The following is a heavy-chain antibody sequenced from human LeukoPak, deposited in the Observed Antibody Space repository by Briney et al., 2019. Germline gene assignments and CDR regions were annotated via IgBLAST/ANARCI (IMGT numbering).Heavy chain of an antibody. CDR2: IYYSGST. J-gene: IGHJ4*02. Sequence: SETLSLTCTVSGGSISSYYWSWIRQPPGKGLEWIGNIYYSGSTYYNPSLKSRVTISVDTSKNQFSLKLSSVTAADTAVYYCARHSPNYGSGSYCPDYWGQGTLVTVSS. V-gene: IGHV4-59*04. D-gene: IGHD3-10*01. CDR1: GGSISSYY. CDR3: ARHSPNYGSGSYCPDY.